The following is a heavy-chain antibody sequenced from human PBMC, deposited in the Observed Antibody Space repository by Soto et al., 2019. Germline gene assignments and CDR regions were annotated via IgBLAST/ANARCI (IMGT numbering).Heavy chain of an antibody. CDR3: ASTLDV. CDR2: ISYDGSNK. Sequence: QVQLVESGGGVVQPGRSLRLSCAASGFTFSSYAMHWVRQAPGKGLEWVAVISYDGSNKYYADSVKGRFTISRDNSKTTLYLHMNSLSADDTAVYYCASTLDVWGQGTTVTVSS. CDR1: GFTFSSYA. V-gene: IGHV3-30-3*01. J-gene: IGHJ6*02.